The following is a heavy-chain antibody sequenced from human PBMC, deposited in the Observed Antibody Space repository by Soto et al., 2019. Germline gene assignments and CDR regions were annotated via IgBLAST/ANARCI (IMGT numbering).Heavy chain of an antibody. CDR1: GFTFSSYS. V-gene: IGHV3-21*01. J-gene: IGHJ3*02. CDR2: ISSSSSYI. Sequence: SLRLSCAASGFTFSSYSMNWVRQAPGKGLEWVSSISSSSSYIYYADSVKGRFTISRDNAKNSLYLQMNSLRAEDTAVYYCARDQGCSSTSCYTNAFDIWGQGTMVTVSS. D-gene: IGHD2-2*02. CDR3: ARDQGCSSTSCYTNAFDI.